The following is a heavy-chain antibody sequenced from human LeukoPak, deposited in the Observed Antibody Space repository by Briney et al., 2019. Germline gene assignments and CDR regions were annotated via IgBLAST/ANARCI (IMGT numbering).Heavy chain of an antibody. CDR1: GGSFSGYY. Sequence: PSETLSLTCAVYGGSFSGYYWSWIRQPPGKGLEWIGEINHSGSTNYNPSLKSRVIMSVDTSKNQFSLKLSSVTAADTAVYYCARDPPASSSTHSSSWSFDYWGQGALVTVSS. CDR3: ARDPPASSSTHSSSWSFDY. CDR2: INHSGST. D-gene: IGHD6-13*01. J-gene: IGHJ4*02. V-gene: IGHV4-34*01.